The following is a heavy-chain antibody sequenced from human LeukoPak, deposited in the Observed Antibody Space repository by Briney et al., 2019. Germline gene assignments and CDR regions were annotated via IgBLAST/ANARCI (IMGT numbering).Heavy chain of an antibody. CDR3: AKGYYDSSVLDAFDI. Sequence: GGSLRLSCAASGFTFSRYWMHWVRQAPGKGLVWVSRLNTDGSGPRYADSVKGRFTISKDNSKNTLYLQMNSLRAEDTAVYYCAKGYYDSSVLDAFDIGGQGTMVTVSS. J-gene: IGHJ3*02. CDR1: GFTFSRYW. D-gene: IGHD3-22*01. CDR2: LNTDGSGP. V-gene: IGHV3-74*01.